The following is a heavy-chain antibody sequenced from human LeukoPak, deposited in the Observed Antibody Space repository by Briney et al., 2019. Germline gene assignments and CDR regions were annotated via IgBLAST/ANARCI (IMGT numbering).Heavy chain of an antibody. CDR1: GGTFSSYA. J-gene: IGHJ3*02. D-gene: IGHD4-23*01. CDR2: IIPIFGTA. V-gene: IGHV1-69*05. Sequence: GASAKVSCKASGGTFSSYAISWVRQAPGQGLEWMGGIIPIFGTANYAQKFQGRVTITTDESTSTAYMELSSLRSEDTAVYYCARDMGNSNAFDIWGQGTMVTVSS. CDR3: ARDMGNSNAFDI.